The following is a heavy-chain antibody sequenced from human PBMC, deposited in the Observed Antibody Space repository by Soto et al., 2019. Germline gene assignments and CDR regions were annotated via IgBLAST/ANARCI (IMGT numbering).Heavy chain of an antibody. CDR2: ISYDGSNK. CDR3: MTGSGWYFDY. V-gene: IGHV3-30*03. J-gene: IGHJ4*02. CDR1: GFTFSSYG. D-gene: IGHD6-19*01. Sequence: QVQLVESGGGVVQPGRSLRLSCAASGFTFSSYGMHWVRQAPGKGLEWVAVISYDGSNKYYADSVKGRFTISRDNSKNTLDLQINILRAEDTAVYYGMTGSGWYFDYWGQGTLVTVSS.